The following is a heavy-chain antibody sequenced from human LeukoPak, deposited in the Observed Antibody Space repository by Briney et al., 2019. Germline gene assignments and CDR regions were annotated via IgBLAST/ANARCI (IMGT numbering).Heavy chain of an antibody. Sequence: GGSLRLSCAVSGLTFRSFWMSWVRQAPGKGLEWVANINQDGSEKYFVDSVMGRFTISRDNSKNSLHLQMNTLRAEDTAVYYCARERDGRFFDYWDQGTLVTVSS. CDR1: GLTFRSFW. J-gene: IGHJ4*02. V-gene: IGHV3-7*01. CDR2: INQDGSEK. D-gene: IGHD5-24*01. CDR3: ARERDGRFFDY.